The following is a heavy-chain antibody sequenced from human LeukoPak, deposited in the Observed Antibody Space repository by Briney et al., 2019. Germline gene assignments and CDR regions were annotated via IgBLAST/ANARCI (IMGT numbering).Heavy chain of an antibody. CDR3: ARVPARPETAVGYYFDY. V-gene: IGHV4-34*01. J-gene: IGHJ4*02. Sequence: SETLSLTCAVYGGSSSGYYWSWIRQPPGKGLEWIGEINHSGSTNYNPSLKSRVTISVDTSKNQFSLKLNSVTAADTAVYYCARVPARPETAVGYYFDYWGQGTLVTVSS. D-gene: IGHD5-18*01. CDR2: INHSGST. CDR1: GGSSSGYY.